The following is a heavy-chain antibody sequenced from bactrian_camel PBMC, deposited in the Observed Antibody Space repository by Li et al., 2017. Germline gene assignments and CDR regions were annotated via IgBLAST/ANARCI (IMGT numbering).Heavy chain of an antibody. CDR1: GYTYDPYC. V-gene: IGHV3S53*01. CDR2: IHKDGTT. Sequence: QLVESGGGSVQPGGSLTLSCAASGYTYDPYCMGWFRQFPGKKREAVAHIHKDGTTTYADSVKGRFTISKDNAKNTLYLQMNSLKPEDTAIYYCAAEPDLRSGSAWQIPLFPLKGQGPRSPSP. D-gene: IGHD6*01. J-gene: IGHJ4*01.